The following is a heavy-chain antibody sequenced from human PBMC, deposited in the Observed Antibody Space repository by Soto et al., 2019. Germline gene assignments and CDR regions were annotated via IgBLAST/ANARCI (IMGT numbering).Heavy chain of an antibody. CDR3: ARATKGVVPAAIFAQ. Sequence: GGSLRLSCAASGFTFSSYWMHWVRQAPGKGLVWVSRINSDGSSTSYADSVKGRFTISRDNAKNTLYLQMNSLRAEDTAVYYCARATKGVVPAAIFAQWGQGTLVTVSS. CDR1: GFTFSSYW. J-gene: IGHJ4*02. D-gene: IGHD2-2*01. CDR2: INSDGSST. V-gene: IGHV3-74*01.